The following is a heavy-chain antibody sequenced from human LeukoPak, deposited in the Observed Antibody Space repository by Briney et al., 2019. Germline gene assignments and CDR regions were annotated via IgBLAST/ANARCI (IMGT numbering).Heavy chain of an antibody. V-gene: IGHV3-53*05. CDR3: ARDLATISSLEYGY. CDR1: GFTVSSNY. J-gene: IGHJ4*02. Sequence: PGGSLRLSCAASGFTVSSNYMSWVRQAPGKELEWVSVIYSGGSTYYADSVKGRFTISRDNSKSTLYLQMNSLRAEDTAVYYCARDLATISSLEYGYWGQGTLVTVSS. CDR2: IYSGGST. D-gene: IGHD5-24*01.